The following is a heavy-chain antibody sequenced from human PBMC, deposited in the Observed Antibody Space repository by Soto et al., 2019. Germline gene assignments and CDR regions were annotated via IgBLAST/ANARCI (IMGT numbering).Heavy chain of an antibody. V-gene: IGHV4-34*01. CDR3: ARALRPGGHGSGSYYVFDI. J-gene: IGHJ3*02. Sequence: SETLSLTCAVYGGSFSGYYWSWIRQPPGKGLEWIGEINHSGSTNYNPSLKSRVTISVDTSKNQFSLKLSSVTAADTAVYYCARALRPGGHGSGSYYVFDIWGQGTMVTVSS. D-gene: IGHD3-10*01. CDR2: INHSGST. CDR1: GGSFSGYY.